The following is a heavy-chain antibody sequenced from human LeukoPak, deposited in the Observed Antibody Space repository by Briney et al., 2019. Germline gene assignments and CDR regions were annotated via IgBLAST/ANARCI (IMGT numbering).Heavy chain of an antibody. CDR3: ARAGVGYGPYYYYGMDV. CDR2: INSDGSST. D-gene: IGHD5-12*01. J-gene: IGHJ6*02. V-gene: IGHV3-74*01. Sequence: GGSLRLSCAASGFTFSSYWMHWVRQAPGKGLVWASRINSDGSSTSYADSVKGRFTISRDNAKNTLYLQMNSLRAEDTAVYYCARAGVGYGPYYYYGMDVWGQGTTVTVSS. CDR1: GFTFSSYW.